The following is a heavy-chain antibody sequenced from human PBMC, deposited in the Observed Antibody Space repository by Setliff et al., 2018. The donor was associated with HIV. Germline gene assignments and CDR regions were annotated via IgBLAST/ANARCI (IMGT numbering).Heavy chain of an antibody. Sequence: GGSLRLSCAVSGFTFSTYGMHWVRQAPGKGLEWVTFIEHDGSKKFYADSVKGRFTISRDNSKNTLYLQMNSLRAEDTAIYYCARGLQTDFDYWGQGTLVTVSS. D-gene: IGHD2-21*02. CDR2: IEHDGSKK. CDR1: GFTFSTYG. V-gene: IGHV3-30*02. J-gene: IGHJ4*02. CDR3: ARGLQTDFDY.